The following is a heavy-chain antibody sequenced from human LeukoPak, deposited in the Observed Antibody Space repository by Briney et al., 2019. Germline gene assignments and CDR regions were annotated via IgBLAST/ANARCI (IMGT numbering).Heavy chain of an antibody. Sequence: PGGSLRLSCAASGFTFSSYWMSWVRQAPGKGLEWVANIKQDGSEKYYVDSVKGRFTISRVNAKNSLYLQMNSLRAEDTAVYYCALISGWYVRGYFQHWGQGTLVTVSS. D-gene: IGHD6-19*01. J-gene: IGHJ1*01. CDR2: IKQDGSEK. V-gene: IGHV3-7*01. CDR3: ALISGWYVRGYFQH. CDR1: GFTFSSYW.